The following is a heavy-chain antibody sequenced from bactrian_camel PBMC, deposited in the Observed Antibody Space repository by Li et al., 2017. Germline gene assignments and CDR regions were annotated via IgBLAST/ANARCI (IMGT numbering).Heavy chain of an antibody. CDR1: GFTVSAYA. V-gene: IGHV3S31*01. CDR2: INSRGGSA. CDR3: AKETYGLPSD. J-gene: IGHJ4*01. D-gene: IGHD5*01. Sequence: VQLVESGGGLVQPGGSLRISCEASGFTVSAYAMSWVRQAPGKGLEWVSAINSRGGSAYYADSVKGRFTISRDSAKNTLYLQLNSLKTEDTAMYYCAKETYGLPSDWGQGTQVTVS.